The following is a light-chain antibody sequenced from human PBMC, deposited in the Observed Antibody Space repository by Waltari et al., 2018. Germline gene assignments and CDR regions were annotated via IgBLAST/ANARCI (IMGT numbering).Light chain of an antibody. V-gene: IGKV4-1*01. J-gene: IGKJ2*01. CDR1: RNLLYSPNNKDF. Sequence: DIVMTQSPDSLVVSLGERATINCKSSRNLLYSPNNKDFLAWYQQKPEQPPKLLIYWASTRESGVPDRFTGSGSGTDFSLTISSLQAEDVAVYYCQQYYDTPYALGHGTKLAIK. CDR2: WAS. CDR3: QQYYDTPYA.